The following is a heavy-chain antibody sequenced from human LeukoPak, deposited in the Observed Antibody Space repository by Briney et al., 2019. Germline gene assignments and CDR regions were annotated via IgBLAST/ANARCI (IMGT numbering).Heavy chain of an antibody. J-gene: IGHJ4*02. CDR2: ISYDGSNK. V-gene: IGHV3-30-3*01. CDR1: GFTFSSYA. D-gene: IGHD3-3*01. CDR3: AKGSYDFWSGYLDY. Sequence: PGGSLRLSCAASGFTFSSYAMHWVRQAPGKGLEWVAVISYDGSNKYYADSVKGRFTISRDNSKNTLYLKMNSLRAEDTAVYYCAKGSYDFWSGYLDYWGQGTLVTVSS.